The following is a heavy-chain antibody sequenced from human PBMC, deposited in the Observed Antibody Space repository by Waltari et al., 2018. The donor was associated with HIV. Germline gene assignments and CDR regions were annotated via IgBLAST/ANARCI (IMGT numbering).Heavy chain of an antibody. D-gene: IGHD6-19*01. Sequence: QVQLVESGGGVVQPGRSLRLSCAASGFTFSTYGLHSVRQAPGKGLEWVAVISYDGSNKYYADSVKGRFTISRDNSKNTLYLQMNSLRAEDTAVYYCAKGDSSGWYWGDYWGQGTLVTVSS. V-gene: IGHV3-30*18. CDR1: GFTFSTYG. CDR2: ISYDGSNK. CDR3: AKGDSSGWYWGDY. J-gene: IGHJ4*02.